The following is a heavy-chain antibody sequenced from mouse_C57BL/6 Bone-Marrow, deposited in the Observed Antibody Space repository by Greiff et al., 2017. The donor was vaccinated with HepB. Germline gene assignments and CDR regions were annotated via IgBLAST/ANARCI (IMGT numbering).Heavy chain of an antibody. V-gene: IGHV14-4*01. CDR3: TPYYYGSSLYAMDY. CDR2: IDPENGDT. CDR1: GFNIKDDY. J-gene: IGHJ4*01. D-gene: IGHD1-1*01. Sequence: VQLKQSGAELVRPGASVKLSCTASGFNIKDDYMHWVKQRPEQGLEWIGWIDPENGDTEYASKFQGKATITADTSSNTAYLQLSSLTSEDTAVYYCTPYYYGSSLYAMDYWGQGTSVTVSS.